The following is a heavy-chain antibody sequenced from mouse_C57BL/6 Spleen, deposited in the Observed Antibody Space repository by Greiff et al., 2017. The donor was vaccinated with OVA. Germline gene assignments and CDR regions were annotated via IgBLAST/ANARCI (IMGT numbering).Heavy chain of an antibody. CDR2: IRSKSSYYAT. CDR1: GFTFNTYA. J-gene: IGHJ3*01. Sequence: EVQLQESGGGLVQPKGSLKLSCAASGFTFNTYAMHWVRQAPGKGLEWVARIRSKSSYYATYYADSVKDRFTISRDDSQSMLYLQMNNLKTEDTAMYYCVYYSNYVGFAYWGQGTLVTVSA. CDR3: VYYSNYVGFAY. D-gene: IGHD2-5*01. V-gene: IGHV10-3*01.